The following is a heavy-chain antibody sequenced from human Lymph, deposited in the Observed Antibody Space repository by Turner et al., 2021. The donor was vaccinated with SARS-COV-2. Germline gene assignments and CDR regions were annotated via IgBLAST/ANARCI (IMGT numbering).Heavy chain of an antibody. V-gene: IGHV5-51*01. Sequence: EVQLVQSGAEVTKPGEALKITCRPSGYSFTTYWLGWVRQMPGKGLEWMGIISPGDSDTRCSPSIQGQVTISAYKSNSTAYLQWSSLKSSDTAMYYCARREWGGSLGHIDYWGQGTLVTVSS. CDR2: ISPGDSDT. J-gene: IGHJ4*02. CDR1: GYSFTTYW. D-gene: IGHD3-3*01. CDR3: ARREWGGSLGHIDY.